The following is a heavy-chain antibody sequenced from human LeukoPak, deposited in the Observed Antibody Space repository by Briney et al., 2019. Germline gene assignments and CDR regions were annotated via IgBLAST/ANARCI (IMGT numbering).Heavy chain of an antibody. V-gene: IGHV3-23*01. Sequence: GGSLRLSCAASGFTFSSYAMSWVRQAPGRGLEWVSAISTSGSTTYYADSVKGRFTVSRDNSKNTLYLQMNSLRAEDTAVYYCAKPGPYYFDYWGQGTLVTVSS. D-gene: IGHD3-10*01. CDR2: ISTSGSTT. CDR1: GFTFSSYA. CDR3: AKPGPYYFDY. J-gene: IGHJ4*02.